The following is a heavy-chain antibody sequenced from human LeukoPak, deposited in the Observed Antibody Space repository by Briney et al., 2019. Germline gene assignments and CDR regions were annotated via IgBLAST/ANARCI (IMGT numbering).Heavy chain of an antibody. CDR2: ISGSGDST. J-gene: IGHJ4*02. CDR1: GFTFSSYA. V-gene: IGHV3-23*01. D-gene: IGHD6-19*01. CDR3: AKVSSGWIVGYFDY. Sequence: GGSLRLSCAASGFTFSSYAMSWVRQAPGKGLEWVSVISGSGDSTYYADSVKGRFTISRDKSKNTLYLQMNSLRAEDTAIYYCAKVSSGWIVGYFDYWGQGTLVTVSS.